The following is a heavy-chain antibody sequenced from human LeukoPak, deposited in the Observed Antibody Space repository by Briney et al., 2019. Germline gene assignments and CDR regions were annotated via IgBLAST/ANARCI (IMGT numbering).Heavy chain of an antibody. J-gene: IGHJ4*02. CDR2: ISSSGTTI. D-gene: IGHD3-22*01. CDR3: AREVSEGFDF. CDR1: GFTFSDYY. Sequence: GGSLRLSCAASGFTFSDYYMSWIRQAPGKGLEWVSYISSSGTTISYTDSVKGRFTISRDNAKNSLYLQMNSLRAEDTALYYCAREVSEGFDFWGQGTLVTVSS. V-gene: IGHV3-11*04.